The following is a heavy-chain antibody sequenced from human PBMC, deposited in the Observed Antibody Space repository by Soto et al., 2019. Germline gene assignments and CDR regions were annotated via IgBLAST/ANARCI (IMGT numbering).Heavy chain of an antibody. CDR3: ARRDIVVVVAATPKPYYYYYMDV. V-gene: IGHV4-34*01. Sequence: ASETLSLTCAVYGGCFSGYYWSWIRQPPGKGLEWIGEINHSGSTNYNPSLKSRVTISVDTSKNQFSLKLSSVTAADTAVYYCARRDIVVVVAATPKPYYYYYMDVWGKGTTVTVSS. D-gene: IGHD2-15*01. J-gene: IGHJ6*03. CDR1: GGCFSGYY. CDR2: INHSGST.